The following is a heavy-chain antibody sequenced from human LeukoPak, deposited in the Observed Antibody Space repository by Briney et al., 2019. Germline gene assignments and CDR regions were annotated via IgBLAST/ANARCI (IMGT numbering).Heavy chain of an antibody. D-gene: IGHD3-10*01. V-gene: IGHV3-53*01. Sequence: GGSLRLSCTVSGFTVSSNSMSWVRQAPGKGLEWVSFIYSGTIHYSDSVKGRFTISRDNSKNTLYLQMNSLRAEDTAVYYCARASRFGELYLDYWGQGTLVTVSS. CDR1: GFTVSSNS. CDR2: IYSGTI. J-gene: IGHJ4*02. CDR3: ARASRFGELYLDY.